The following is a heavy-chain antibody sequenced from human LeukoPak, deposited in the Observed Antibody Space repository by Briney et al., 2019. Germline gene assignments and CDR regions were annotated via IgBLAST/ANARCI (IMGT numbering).Heavy chain of an antibody. CDR1: GYTFTSYY. CDR2: IDPSGGST. V-gene: IGHV1-46*01. CDR3: ARARGALRYFDWLLLT. D-gene: IGHD3-9*01. J-gene: IGHJ5*02. Sequence: ASVKVSXKASGYTFTSYYMHWVRQAPGQGLEWMGIIDPSGGSTSYAQKFQGRVTMTRDTSTSTVYMELSSLRSEDTAVYYCARARGALRYFDWLLLTWGQGTLVTVSS.